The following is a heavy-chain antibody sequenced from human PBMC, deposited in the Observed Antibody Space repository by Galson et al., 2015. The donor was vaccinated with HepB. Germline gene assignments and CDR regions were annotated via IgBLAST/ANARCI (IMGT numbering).Heavy chain of an antibody. J-gene: IGHJ4*02. CDR1: GGTFSSYA. CDR2: IIPILGIA. Sequence: SVKVSCKASGGTFSSYAISWVRQAPGQGLEWMGGIIPILGIANYAQKFQGRVTITADESTSTAYMELSSLRSEDTAVYYCAVLGCSGGSCYSGGRIAFDYWGQGTLVTVSS. D-gene: IGHD2-15*01. V-gene: IGHV1-69*10. CDR3: AVLGCSGGSCYSGGRIAFDY.